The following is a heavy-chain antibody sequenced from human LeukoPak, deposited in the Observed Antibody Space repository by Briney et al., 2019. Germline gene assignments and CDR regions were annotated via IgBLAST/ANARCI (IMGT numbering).Heavy chain of an antibody. CDR3: AREFQYYDFWSGYYLFDP. J-gene: IGHJ5*02. D-gene: IGHD3-3*01. V-gene: IGHV3-21*01. Sequence: KPGGSLRLSCAASGFTFSSYSMNWVRQAPGKGLEWVSSISSCSISIYYADSVKRRLTISRSNAKNSLYLQMNSLRAEDTAVYYCAREFQYYDFWSGYYLFDPWGQGTLVTVS. CDR1: GFTFSSYS. CDR2: ISSCSISI.